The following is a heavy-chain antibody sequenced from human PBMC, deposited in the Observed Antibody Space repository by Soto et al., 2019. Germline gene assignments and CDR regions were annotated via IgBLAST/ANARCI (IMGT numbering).Heavy chain of an antibody. J-gene: IGHJ3*02. CDR2: ISGSGGST. Sequence: PGGSLRLSCAASGFTFSSYAMSWVRRAPGKGLEWVSAISGSGGSTYYADSVKGRFTISRDNSKNTLYLQMNSLRAEDTAVYYCAKSYGDYVHAFDIWGQGTMVTVSS. CDR1: GFTFSSYA. D-gene: IGHD4-17*01. V-gene: IGHV3-23*01. CDR3: AKSYGDYVHAFDI.